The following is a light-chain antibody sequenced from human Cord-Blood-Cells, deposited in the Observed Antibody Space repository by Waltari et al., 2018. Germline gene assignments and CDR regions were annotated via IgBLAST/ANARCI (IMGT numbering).Light chain of an antibody. V-gene: IGLV2-14*01. CDR2: DVS. J-gene: IGLJ3*02. CDR3: SSYTSSSTWV. Sequence: QSALTQPASVSGSPGQSITISCTGTSSDVGGYNYVSWYQQHPGKAPKLMFYDVSNRPSGVSNRFSGPKSGNTASLTISGLQAEDEADYYCSSYTSSSTWVFGGGTKLTVL. CDR1: SSDVGGYNY.